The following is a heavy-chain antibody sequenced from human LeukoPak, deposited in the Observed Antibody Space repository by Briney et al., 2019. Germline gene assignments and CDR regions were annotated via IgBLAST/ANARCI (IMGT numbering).Heavy chain of an antibody. D-gene: IGHD3-9*01. CDR3: ARHMPKNYDILTGYYPYYFDY. V-gene: IGHV5-51*01. CDR1: GYSFTSYW. CDR2: IYPGDSDT. Sequence: GESLKISCKGSGYSFTSYWIGWVRQMPGKGLEWMGIIYPGDSDTRYSPSFQGQVTISADKSISTAYLQWSSLKASDTAMYYCARHMPKNYDILTGYYPYYFDYWGQGTLVTVSS. J-gene: IGHJ4*02.